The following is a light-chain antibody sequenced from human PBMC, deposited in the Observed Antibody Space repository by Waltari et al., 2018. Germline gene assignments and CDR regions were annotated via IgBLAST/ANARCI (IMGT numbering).Light chain of an antibody. CDR2: DVN. Sequence: QSALTQPRSVSGSPGHSVTISCTGSSSNVGGYNYVSWYQHHPGKAPKLIIYDVNQRPSGVPDRFSGSKSGDTASLTISGLQVEDEADYYCCSYAGSYTYVFGTGTKVTV. CDR1: SSNVGGYNY. J-gene: IGLJ1*01. CDR3: CSYAGSYTYV. V-gene: IGLV2-11*01.